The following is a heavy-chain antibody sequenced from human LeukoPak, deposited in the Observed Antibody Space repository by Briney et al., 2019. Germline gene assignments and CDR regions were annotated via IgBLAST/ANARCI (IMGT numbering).Heavy chain of an antibody. D-gene: IGHD7-27*01. J-gene: IGHJ4*02. CDR2: ISWNSGSI. CDR1: GFTFDDYA. Sequence: PGGSLRLSCAASGFTFDDYAMHWVRQAPGKGLEWVSGISWNSGSIGYADSVKGRFTISRDNAKNSLYLQMNSLRAEDTALYYCAKALSTGDPYYFDYWRQGTLVTVSS. CDR3: AKALSTGDPYYFDY. V-gene: IGHV3-9*01.